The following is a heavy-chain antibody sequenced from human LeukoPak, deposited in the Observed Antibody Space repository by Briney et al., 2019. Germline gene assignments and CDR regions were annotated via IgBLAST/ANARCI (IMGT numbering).Heavy chain of an antibody. CDR1: GFTFDDYA. CDR2: IRYDGSNK. CDR3: AKTTKDSSGYLDY. V-gene: IGHV3-30*02. D-gene: IGHD3-22*01. Sequence: GGSLRLSCAASGFTFDDYAMHWVRQAPGKGLEWVAFIRYDGSNKYYADSVKGRFTISRDNSKNTLYLQMNSLRAEDTAVYYCAKTTKDSSGYLDYWGQGTLVTVSS. J-gene: IGHJ4*02.